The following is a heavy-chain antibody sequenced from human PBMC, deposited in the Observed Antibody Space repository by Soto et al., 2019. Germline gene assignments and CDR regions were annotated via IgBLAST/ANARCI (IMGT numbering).Heavy chain of an antibody. J-gene: IGHJ4*02. CDR1: GFTFSSYA. D-gene: IGHD4-17*01. V-gene: IGHV3-23*01. Sequence: EVQLLESGGGLVQPGGSLRLSCAASGFTFSSYAMSWVRQAPGKGLEWVSAISGSGGSTYYADSVKGRFTISRDNSKNTMYLQMNSLRAEDTAVYYCANDLGISGDYPYFDYWGQGTLVTVSS. CDR3: ANDLGISGDYPYFDY. CDR2: ISGSGGST.